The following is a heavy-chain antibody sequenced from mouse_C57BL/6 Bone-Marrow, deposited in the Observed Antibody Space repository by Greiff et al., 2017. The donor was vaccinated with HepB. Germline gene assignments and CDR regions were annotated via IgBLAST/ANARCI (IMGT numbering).Heavy chain of an antibody. J-gene: IGHJ2*01. V-gene: IGHV5-9*01. D-gene: IGHD2-2*01. CDR1: GFTFSSYT. CDR3: ARRGVTTSYFDY. CDR2: ISGGGGNT. Sequence: DVQLVESGGGLVKPGGSLKLSCAASGFTFSSYTMSWVRQTPEKRLEWVATISGGGGNTYYPDSVKGRFTISRDNAKNTLYLQMRSLRSEDTALYYCARRGVTTSYFDYWGQGTTLTFSS.